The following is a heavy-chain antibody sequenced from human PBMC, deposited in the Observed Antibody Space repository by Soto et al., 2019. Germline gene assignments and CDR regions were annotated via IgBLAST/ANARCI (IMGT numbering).Heavy chain of an antibody. V-gene: IGHV4-30-4*01. CDR2: IYYSGST. CDR1: GGSFSVGDYY. Sequence: QVQLQESGPGLVKPYQTLSLTCTVSGGSFSVGDYYWSWIRRPPGKVLEWIGYIYYSGSTYYNPSLKSRVTISVDTSKNQFSLKLSSVTAADTAVYYCARELIMVRGEFDYWGQGTLVTVSS. J-gene: IGHJ4*02. D-gene: IGHD3-10*01. CDR3: ARELIMVRGEFDY.